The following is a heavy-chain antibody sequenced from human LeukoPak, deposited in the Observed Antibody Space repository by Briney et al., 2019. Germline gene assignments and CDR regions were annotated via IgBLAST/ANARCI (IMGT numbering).Heavy chain of an antibody. CDR3: ARGMQLLVRDAFDV. CDR1: GSSISRGNY. J-gene: IGHJ3*01. V-gene: IGHV4-38-2*02. D-gene: IGHD6-13*01. CDR2: MSHGGSS. Sequence: PSETLSLTCSVSGSSISRGNYWGWIRPPPGEGLEWLGSMSHGGSSDYNPSLKSRVTILLDTSKNHFSLKLTSVTAADTTMYYCARGMQLLVRDAFDVWGLGTMVTVSS.